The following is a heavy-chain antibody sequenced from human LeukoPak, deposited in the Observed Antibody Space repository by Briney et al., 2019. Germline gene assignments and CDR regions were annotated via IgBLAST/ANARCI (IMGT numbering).Heavy chain of an antibody. D-gene: IGHD5/OR15-5a*01. J-gene: IGHJ4*02. Sequence: LRLSCAASGFTFSSYAMSWIRQPPGKGLEWIGYSYNSGSTYYNPSLKSRVTISIDTSKNQFSLRLTSVTAADTAVYFCAREVIVSTTSVFDYWGQGILVTVSS. CDR1: GFTFSSYA. CDR2: SYNSGST. CDR3: AREVIVSTTSVFDY. V-gene: IGHV4-30-4*08.